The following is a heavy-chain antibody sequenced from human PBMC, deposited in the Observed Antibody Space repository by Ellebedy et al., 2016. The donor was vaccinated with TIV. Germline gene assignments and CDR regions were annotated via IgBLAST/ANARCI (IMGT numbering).Heavy chain of an antibody. Sequence: PGGSLRLSCAASGFSFSSYAMSWVRQAPGKGLEWVSTISGRGGSTYYAGSVKGRFTVSRDNSKNTLYLQLNKLRAEDTALYYCAKGPGPLRSYYFDLWGRGTLVTVSS. J-gene: IGHJ2*01. CDR3: AKGPGPLRSYYFDL. CDR1: GFSFSSYA. CDR2: ISGRGGST. D-gene: IGHD1-26*01. V-gene: IGHV3-23*01.